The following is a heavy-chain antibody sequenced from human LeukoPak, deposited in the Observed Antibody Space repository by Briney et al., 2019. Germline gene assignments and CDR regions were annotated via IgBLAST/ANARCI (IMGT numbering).Heavy chain of an antibody. V-gene: IGHV3-30*02. CDR1: GFTFSSYG. D-gene: IGHD1-14*01. CDR2: IHHDGSNK. CDR3: AKPARTDYADY. J-gene: IGHJ4*02. Sequence: PGGSLRLSCAASGFTFSSYGMHWVRQAPGKGLDWVAFIHHDGSNKYYADSVRGRFTISRDNSKNTLYLQMNSLRAEDTAVYYCAKPARTDYADYWGQGTLVTVSS.